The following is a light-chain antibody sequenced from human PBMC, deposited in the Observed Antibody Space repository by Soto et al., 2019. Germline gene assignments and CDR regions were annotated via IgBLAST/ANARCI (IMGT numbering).Light chain of an antibody. J-gene: IGLJ2*01. V-gene: IGLV2-14*01. CDR3: SSYSRSSTVV. Sequence: QSALTHPASVSGSPGQSITISCTGSSSDVGGYNYVSWYQQHPGKAPKLMIYDVNNRPSGISNRFSGSKSGNTASLTISGLQAEDEADYYCSSYSRSSTVVFGGGTKLTVL. CDR2: DVN. CDR1: SSDVGGYNY.